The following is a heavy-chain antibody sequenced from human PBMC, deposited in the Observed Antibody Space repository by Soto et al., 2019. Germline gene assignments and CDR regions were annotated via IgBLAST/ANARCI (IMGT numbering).Heavy chain of an antibody. CDR2: TYYRSRFFS. Sequence: SQTLSLPFAISGDSVSSNSAAWNWIRQSPSRGLEWLGRTYYRSRFFSDYAESVKSRIIINPDTSKNQFSLQLKSVTPEDTAVYYCVRDRYSSSGWFDPWGQGTPVTVSS. CDR3: VRDRYSSSGWFDP. J-gene: IGHJ5*02. D-gene: IGHD3-10*01. CDR1: GDSVSSNSAA. V-gene: IGHV6-1*01.